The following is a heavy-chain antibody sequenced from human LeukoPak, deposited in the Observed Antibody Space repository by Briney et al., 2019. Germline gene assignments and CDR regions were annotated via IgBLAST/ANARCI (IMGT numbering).Heavy chain of an antibody. J-gene: IGHJ4*02. CDR2: ISAYNGDT. D-gene: IGHD3-9*01. V-gene: IGHV1-18*01. CDR3: ARESRYYDILTGYYPRPRLFDY. CDR1: GYSFTTYG. Sequence: GASVKVSCKTSGYSFTTYGVTWVRQAPRQGLEWMGWISAYNGDTNYAQKFQGRFTMTTDTSTSTANMELRSLRSDDTAVYYCARESRYYDILTGYYPRPRLFDYWGQGTLVTVSS.